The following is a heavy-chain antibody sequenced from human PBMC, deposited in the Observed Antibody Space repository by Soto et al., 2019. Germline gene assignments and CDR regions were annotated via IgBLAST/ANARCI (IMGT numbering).Heavy chain of an antibody. J-gene: IGHJ4*02. CDR1: GYIFSDYV. V-gene: IGHV1-3*01. D-gene: IGHD6-13*01. Sequence: ASVKVSCKTSGYIFSDYVIHWVRQAPGQRPEWMGYIYGGNAYTKYSEKFQGRVTITRDTSATTAYMELSSLTSEDTAVYYCGRDSLVAPGTYFDYWGRGTLVTVSS. CDR2: IYGGNAYT. CDR3: GRDSLVAPGTYFDY.